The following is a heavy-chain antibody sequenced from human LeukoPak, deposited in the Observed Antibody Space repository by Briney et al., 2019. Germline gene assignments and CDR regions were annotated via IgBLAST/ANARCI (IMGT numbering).Heavy chain of an antibody. CDR2: MNPNSGNT. J-gene: IGHJ4*02. CDR1: GYTFTSYD. CDR3: ARGVGIVSTISKKHFDD. D-gene: IGHD5/OR15-5a*01. Sequence: ASVKVSCKASGYTFTSYDINWVRQAPGQGLEWMGWMNPNSGNTGYAQKSQGRVTMTRNTSINTAYMELSSLRSEDTAIYYCARGVGIVSTISKKHFDDWGQGTLVTVSS. V-gene: IGHV1-8*01.